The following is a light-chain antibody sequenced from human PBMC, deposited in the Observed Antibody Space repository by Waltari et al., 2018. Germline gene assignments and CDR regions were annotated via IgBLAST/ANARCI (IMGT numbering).Light chain of an antibody. CDR3: QQLNSFPYT. CDR1: QGISSY. V-gene: IGKV1-9*01. Sequence: DIQLTQSPSFLSASVGDRVTITCRASQGISSYLAWYQQQPVEAPKLLLSAASTLQSGVPSRFSGSGSGTEFTLTISSLQPEDFATYYCQQLNSFPYTFGQGTKLDIK. CDR2: AAS. J-gene: IGKJ2*01.